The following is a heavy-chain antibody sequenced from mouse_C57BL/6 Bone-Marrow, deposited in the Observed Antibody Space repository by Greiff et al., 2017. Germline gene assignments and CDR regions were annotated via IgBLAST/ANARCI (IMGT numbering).Heavy chain of an antibody. Sequence: QVQLQQPGAELVKPGASVKLSCKASGYTFTSYWMHWVKQRPGRGLEWIGRIDPKSGGTKYNEKFKSKATLTVDKPSSTAYMQLSSLTSEDSAVYYCAREGDWDGYFDVWGTGTTVTVSS. V-gene: IGHV1-72*01. CDR2: IDPKSGGT. CDR1: GYTFTSYW. CDR3: AREGDWDGYFDV. J-gene: IGHJ1*03. D-gene: IGHD4-1*01.